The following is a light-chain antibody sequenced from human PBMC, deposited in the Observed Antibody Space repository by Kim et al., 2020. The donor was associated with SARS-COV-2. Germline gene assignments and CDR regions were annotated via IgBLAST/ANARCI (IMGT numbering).Light chain of an antibody. J-gene: IGLJ2*01. CDR3: QVWDSSSVV. V-gene: IGLV3-21*04. CDR2: YDS. CDR1: NIGSKS. Sequence: VAPGKAARINCGGNNIGSKSVHWYQQKPGQAPVLVIYYDSDRPSGIPERFSGSNSGNTATLTISRVEAGDEADYYCQVWDSSSVVFGGGTQLTVL.